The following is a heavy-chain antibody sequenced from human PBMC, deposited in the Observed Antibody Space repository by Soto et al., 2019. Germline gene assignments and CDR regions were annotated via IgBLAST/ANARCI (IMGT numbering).Heavy chain of an antibody. V-gene: IGHV3-23*01. Sequence: EVQLLDSGGGLVQPGGSLRLSCVASGFTLSNNAMYWVRQAPGKGLQWVSAISASGGTYYADSVKGRFTISRDKSENTLYLQMNGLRAEDTALYFCAKRGGNGGGSATYYFDYWGQGTRVSVSS. CDR3: AKRGGNGGGSATYYFDY. J-gene: IGHJ4*02. CDR1: GFTLSNNA. D-gene: IGHD3-10*01. CDR2: ISASGGT.